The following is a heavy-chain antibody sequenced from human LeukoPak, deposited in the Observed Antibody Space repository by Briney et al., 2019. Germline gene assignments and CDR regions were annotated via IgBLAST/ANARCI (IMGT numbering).Heavy chain of an antibody. D-gene: IGHD3-22*01. CDR1: GYTFTDYY. Sequence: ASVKVSCKASGYTFTDYYIHWVRQAPGQGLEWMGWINPNSGGTNFAQKFRGRVTMTRDTSISTAYMELSRLRSDDTAVYYCAKDTSGYEYYFDYWGQGTLVTVSS. V-gene: IGHV1-2*02. J-gene: IGHJ4*02. CDR2: INPNSGGT. CDR3: AKDTSGYEYYFDY.